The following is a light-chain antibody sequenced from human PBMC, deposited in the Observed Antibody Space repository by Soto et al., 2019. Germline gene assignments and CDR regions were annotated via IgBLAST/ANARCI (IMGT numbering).Light chain of an antibody. V-gene: IGKV2-28*01. CDR3: MQALQTPFT. CDR1: QSLLHSNGNNY. Sequence: DIVMTQSPRSLPVTPGEPASISCRSSQSLLHSNGNNYFDWYLQKPGQSPQLLIYLGSNRASGVPDRFSGSGLGTDFTLKISRVEAEDVGVYYCMQALQTPFTFGPGTKVDI. J-gene: IGKJ3*01. CDR2: LGS.